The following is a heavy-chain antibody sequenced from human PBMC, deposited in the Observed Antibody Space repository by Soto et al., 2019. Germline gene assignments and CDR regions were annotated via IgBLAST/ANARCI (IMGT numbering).Heavy chain of an antibody. V-gene: IGHV1-69*01. Sequence: QVQLVQSGAEVKKPGSSVKVSCKASGGTFSSYAISWVRQAPGQGLEWMGGIIPIFGTANYAQKFQGRVTITADESTSTAYMELSSLRSEDTAVYYCARGDQIYCSSTSCPKKGYYYYGMDVWGQGTTVTVSS. CDR3: ARGDQIYCSSTSCPKKGYYYYGMDV. J-gene: IGHJ6*02. CDR1: GGTFSSYA. CDR2: IIPIFGTA. D-gene: IGHD2-2*01.